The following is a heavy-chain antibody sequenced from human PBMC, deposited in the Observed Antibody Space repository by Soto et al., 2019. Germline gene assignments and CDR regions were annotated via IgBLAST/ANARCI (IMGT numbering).Heavy chain of an antibody. CDR3: AGRSGSSDY. J-gene: IGHJ4*02. D-gene: IGHD3-10*01. V-gene: IGHV3-30*04. Sequence: PGGSLRLSCAASGFTFSNYTMHWVRQAPGKGLEWVALISYDEIDKYYADAVKGRFTISRDNSKNTLYLQIDSLRAEDTAVYYCAGRSGSSDYWGQGTLVTVSS. CDR2: ISYDEIDK. CDR1: GFTFSNYT.